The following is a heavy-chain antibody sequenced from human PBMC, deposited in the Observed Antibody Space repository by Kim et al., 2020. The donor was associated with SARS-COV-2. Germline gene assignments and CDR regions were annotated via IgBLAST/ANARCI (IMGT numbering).Heavy chain of an antibody. CDR1: GFTFSSYA. D-gene: IGHD3-10*01. CDR2: ISGSGGST. J-gene: IGHJ6*02. V-gene: IGHV3-23*01. CDR3: ARDYGSGSYYQYYYGMDV. Sequence: GGSLRLSCAASGFTFSSYAMSWVRQAPGKGLEWVSAISGSGGSTYYADSVKGRFTISRDNSKNTLYLQMNSLRAEDTAVYYCARDYGSGSYYQYYYGMDVWGQGTTVTVSS.